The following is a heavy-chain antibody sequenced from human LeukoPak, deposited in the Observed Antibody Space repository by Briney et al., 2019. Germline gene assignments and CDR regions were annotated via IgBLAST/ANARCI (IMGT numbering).Heavy chain of an antibody. Sequence: GGSLRLSCAASGFTFSSYSMNWVRQAPGKGLEWVSSISSSSSYIYYADSVKGRFTISRDNAKNPLYLQMNSLRAEDTAVYYCAYSTVTTFGFDYWGQGTLVTVSS. CDR3: AYSTVTTFGFDY. J-gene: IGHJ4*02. CDR1: GFTFSSYS. V-gene: IGHV3-21*01. CDR2: ISSSSSYI. D-gene: IGHD4-17*01.